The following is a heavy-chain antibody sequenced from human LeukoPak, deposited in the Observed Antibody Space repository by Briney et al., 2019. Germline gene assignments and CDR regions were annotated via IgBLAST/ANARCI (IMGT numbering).Heavy chain of an antibody. J-gene: IGHJ3*01. CDR3: AREWSSFDL. Sequence: GGSLRLSCAASGFTCSSFAMHWVRQAPGRGLEWVAVTWQHGSDVAYADSVKGRFIISGDDAKNTVFLQMNSLRDEDTAVYYCAREWSSFDLWGQGTMVSVSS. CDR1: GFTCSSFA. V-gene: IGHV3-33*01. D-gene: IGHD2-15*01. CDR2: TWQHGSDV.